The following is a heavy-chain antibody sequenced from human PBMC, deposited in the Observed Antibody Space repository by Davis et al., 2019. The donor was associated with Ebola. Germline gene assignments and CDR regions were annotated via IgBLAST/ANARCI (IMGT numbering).Heavy chain of an antibody. J-gene: IGHJ4*02. CDR2: IKQDGSEK. Sequence: GGSLRLSCAASGFTFDAYGMSWVRQAPGKGLEWVANIKQDGSEKYYVDSVKGRFTISRDNAKNSLYLQMNSLRAEDTAVYYCARARWLRTTHYYFDYWGQGTLVTVSS. CDR3: ARARWLRTTHYYFDY. D-gene: IGHD5-12*01. CDR1: GFTFDAYG. V-gene: IGHV3-7*01.